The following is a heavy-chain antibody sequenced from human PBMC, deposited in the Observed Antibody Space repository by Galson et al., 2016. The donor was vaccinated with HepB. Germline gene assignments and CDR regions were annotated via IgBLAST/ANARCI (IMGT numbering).Heavy chain of an antibody. CDR1: GFSVSGKY. Sequence: SLRLSCAASGFSVSGKYMSWARQAPGKGLEWVSAIFSGDATYYRDSVKGRFTISRDTSKNTLYLQMNNLRAEDTAIYYCAIDPSQWHDLLFGNWAQGTLVTVSA. D-gene: IGHD6-19*01. V-gene: IGHV3-53*01. CDR3: AIDPSQWHDLLFGN. CDR2: IFSGDAT. J-gene: IGHJ4*02.